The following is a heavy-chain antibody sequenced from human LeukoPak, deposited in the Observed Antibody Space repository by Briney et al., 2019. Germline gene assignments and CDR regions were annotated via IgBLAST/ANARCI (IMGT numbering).Heavy chain of an antibody. CDR1: GYTFTGYY. CDR3: ARDHGPYYYYYYMDV. CDR2: INPNSGGT. J-gene: IGHJ6*03. Sequence: ASVKVSCKASGYTFTGYYMHWVRQAPGQGLEWMGWINPNSGGTNYAQKFQGRVTMTRDTSISTAYMELSRLRSDDTAVYYCARDHGPYYYYYYMDVWGKGTTVTVSS. V-gene: IGHV1-2*02.